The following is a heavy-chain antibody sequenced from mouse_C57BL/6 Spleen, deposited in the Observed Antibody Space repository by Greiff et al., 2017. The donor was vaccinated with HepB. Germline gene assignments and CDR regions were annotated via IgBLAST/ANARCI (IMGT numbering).Heavy chain of an antibody. CDR3: ARQGYDRYYAMDY. J-gene: IGHJ4*01. V-gene: IGHV5-15*01. CDR1: GFTFSDYG. D-gene: IGHD2-2*01. CDR2: ISNLAYSI. Sequence: EVQLVESGGGLVQPGGSLKLSCAASGFTFSDYGMAWVRQAPRKGPEWVAFISNLAYSIYYADTVTGRFTISRENAKNTLYLEMSSLRSEDTAMYYCARQGYDRYYAMDYWGQGTSVTVSS.